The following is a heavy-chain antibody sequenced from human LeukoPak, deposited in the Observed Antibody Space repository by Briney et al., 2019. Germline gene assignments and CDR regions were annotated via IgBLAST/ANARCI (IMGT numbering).Heavy chain of an antibody. D-gene: IGHD2-21*02. J-gene: IGHJ4*02. CDR3: AKNRLTAYYFDD. Sequence: PGGSLRLSCEASGFSFSSFAMNWARQAPGKGLEWVAGIKSDSTLIYYAESAKGRFTVSRDNSRNTLYLQMNSLRAEDTAVYYCAKNRLTAYYFDDWGQGTLVTVSS. V-gene: IGHV3-23*01. CDR1: GFSFSSFA. CDR2: IKSDSTLI.